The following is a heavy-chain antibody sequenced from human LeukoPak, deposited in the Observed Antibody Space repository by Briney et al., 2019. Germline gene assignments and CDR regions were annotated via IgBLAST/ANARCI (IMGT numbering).Heavy chain of an antibody. V-gene: IGHV1-69*05. CDR1: GGTFSSYA. J-gene: IGHJ3*02. Sequence: ASVKVSCKASGGTFSSYAISWVRQAPGQGLEWMGGIIPIFGTANYAQKFQGRVTITRNTSISTAYMELSSLRSEDTAVYYCAREGPHPIVVVPAANRDAFDIWGQGTMVTVSS. CDR2: IIPIFGTA. D-gene: IGHD2-2*01. CDR3: AREGPHPIVVVPAANRDAFDI.